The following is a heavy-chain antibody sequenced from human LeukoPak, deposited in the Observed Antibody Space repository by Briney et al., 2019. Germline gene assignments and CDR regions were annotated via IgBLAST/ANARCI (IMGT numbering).Heavy chain of an antibody. CDR3: ARGGWNKFDY. J-gene: IGHJ4*02. V-gene: IGHV4-39*07. CDR1: SGSISTSNYY. Sequence: SETLSLTCTVSSGSISTSNYYWGWVRQPPGKALEWIGNIFYSGSTYYSPSLKSRVTISLDTSRNQFSLKLSSVTAADTAVYYCARGGWNKFDYWGQGTLVTVSS. CDR2: IFYSGST. D-gene: IGHD3-22*01.